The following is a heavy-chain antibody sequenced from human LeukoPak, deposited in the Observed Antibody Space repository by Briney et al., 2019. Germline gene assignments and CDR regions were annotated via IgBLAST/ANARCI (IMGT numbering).Heavy chain of an antibody. V-gene: IGHV4-30-2*01. CDR2: IYRSGNT. D-gene: IGHD5-12*01. CDR1: GGSISSGGFS. J-gene: IGHJ4*02. CDR3: ARATVATSDPYFEY. Sequence: SETLSLTCAVSGGSISSGGFSWSWIRQPPGKGLEWIGYIYRSGNTYYTPSLKSRVSISVDRSKNQFSLNLSSVTAADTAVYYCARATVATSDPYFEYWGQGTLVTVSS.